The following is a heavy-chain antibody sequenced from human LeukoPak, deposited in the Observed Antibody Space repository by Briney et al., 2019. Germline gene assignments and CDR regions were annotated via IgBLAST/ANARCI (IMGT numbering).Heavy chain of an antibody. J-gene: IGHJ4*02. CDR1: GGSISSSSYY. CDR3: ARDPRYYGSGSYYNF. D-gene: IGHD3-10*01. Sequence: PSETLSLTCTVSGGSISSSSYYWGWIRQPPGKGLEWIGSIYYSGSTYYNPSLKSRVTISVDTSKNQFSLKLSSVTAADTAVYYCARDPRYYGSGSYYNFWGQGTLVTVSS. CDR2: IYYSGST. V-gene: IGHV4-39*07.